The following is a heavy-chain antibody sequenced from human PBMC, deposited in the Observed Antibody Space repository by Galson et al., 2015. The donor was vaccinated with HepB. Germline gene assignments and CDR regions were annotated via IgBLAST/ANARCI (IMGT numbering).Heavy chain of an antibody. CDR3: TRYYCSSTSRYFDY. D-gene: IGHD2-2*01. CDR1: GFTFSGSA. V-gene: IGHV3-73*01. CDR2: IRSKANSYAT. Sequence: SLRLSCAASGFTFSGSAMHWVRQASGKGLEWVGRIRSKANSYATAYAASVKGRFTISRDDSKNTAYLQMNSLKTEDTAVYYCTRYYCSSTSRYFDYWGQGTLVTVSS. J-gene: IGHJ4*02.